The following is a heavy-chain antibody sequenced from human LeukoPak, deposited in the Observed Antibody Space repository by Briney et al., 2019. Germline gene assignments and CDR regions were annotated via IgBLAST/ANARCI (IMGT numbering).Heavy chain of an antibody. Sequence: PGGSLRLSCAASGFTFDDYAMHWVRQAPGKGLEWASGISWNSGSTGYADSVKGRFTISRDNAKNSLYLQMNSLRAEDTALYHCARDLRYDSSGYHNDYWGQGTLVTVSS. J-gene: IGHJ4*02. D-gene: IGHD3-22*01. CDR2: ISWNSGST. CDR3: ARDLRYDSSGYHNDY. V-gene: IGHV3-20*01. CDR1: GFTFDDYA.